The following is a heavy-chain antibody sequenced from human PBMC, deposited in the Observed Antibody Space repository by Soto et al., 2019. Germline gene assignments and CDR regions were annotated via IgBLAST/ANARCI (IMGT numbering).Heavy chain of an antibody. V-gene: IGHV1-3*04. Sequence: VASVKVSCKASGYAFSSYAMHWVRQAPGQRLEWMGWINIGSGNTEYSQNFQDRITITRDTSARTVYMELSGLRSEDTAVYYCARDGGDCGYRLAYYYYIGMDVWG. CDR2: INIGSGNT. D-gene: IGHD2-21*02. CDR1: GYAFSSYA. CDR3: ARDGGDCGYRLAYYYYIGMDV. J-gene: IGHJ6*02.